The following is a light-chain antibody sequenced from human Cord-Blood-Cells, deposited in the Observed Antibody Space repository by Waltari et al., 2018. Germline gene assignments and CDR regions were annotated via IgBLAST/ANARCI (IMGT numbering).Light chain of an antibody. CDR1: QSISSY. V-gene: IGKV1-39*01. Sequence: DIQMTQSPSSLSASVGDIVTITCRASQSISSYLNWYQQKPGKAPKLLIYAASSLQSGVPSRFSGSGSGTDLTLTISSLQPEDFATYYCQQSYSTPWTFGQGTKVEIK. CDR3: QQSYSTPWT. J-gene: IGKJ1*01. CDR2: AAS.